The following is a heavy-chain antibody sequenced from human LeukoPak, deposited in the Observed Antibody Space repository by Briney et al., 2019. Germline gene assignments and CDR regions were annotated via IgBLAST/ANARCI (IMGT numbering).Heavy chain of an antibody. D-gene: IGHD3-16*02. J-gene: IGHJ4*02. CDR2: IYTSGST. CDR3: ATQYYDYVWGSYRHLDY. Sequence: SETLSLTCTVSGGSISSGSYYWRWIRRPAGKGLEWIVRIYTSGSTNYNPSLKSRVTISVDTSKNQFSLKLSSLTAADTAVYYCATQYYDYVWGSYRHLDYWGQGTLVTVSS. V-gene: IGHV4-61*02. CDR1: GGSISSGSYY.